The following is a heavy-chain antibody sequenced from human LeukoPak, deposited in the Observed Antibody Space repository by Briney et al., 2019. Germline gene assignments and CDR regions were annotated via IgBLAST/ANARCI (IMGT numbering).Heavy chain of an antibody. Sequence: GGSLRLSCAASGFTFSSYAMNWVRQAPGKGLEWVSGIGYTGDSTFYADSVKGRFTVSRDSSKNTLFLHMNSLRAEDTALYYCAKSPTVDAAFDIWGQGTMITVSS. J-gene: IGHJ3*02. D-gene: IGHD4-23*01. CDR1: GFTFSSYA. CDR3: AKSPTVDAAFDI. V-gene: IGHV3-23*01. CDR2: IGYTGDST.